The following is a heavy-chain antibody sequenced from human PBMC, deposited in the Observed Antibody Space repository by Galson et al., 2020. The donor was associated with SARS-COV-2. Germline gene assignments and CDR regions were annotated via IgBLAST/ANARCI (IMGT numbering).Heavy chain of an antibody. J-gene: IGHJ6*02. CDR2: ISYDGSNK. D-gene: IGHD3-9*01. CDR3: AKDRKYYDILIGYLGPPANYYSYGMDV. Sequence: GGSLRLSCAASGFTFSSYGMHWVRQAPGKGLEWVAVISYDGSNKYYADSVKGRFTISRDNSKNTLYLQMNSLRAEDTAVYYCAKDRKYYDILIGYLGPPANYYSYGMDVWGQGTTVTVSS. CDR1: GFTFSSYG. V-gene: IGHV3-30*18.